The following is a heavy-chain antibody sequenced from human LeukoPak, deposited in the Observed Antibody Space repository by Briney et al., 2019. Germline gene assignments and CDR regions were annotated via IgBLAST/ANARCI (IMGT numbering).Heavy chain of an antibody. V-gene: IGHV4-30-4*08. Sequence: SETLSLTCTVSGGSISSGDYYWSWIRQPPGKGLEWIGYIYHSGSPYYNPSLKSRVTISIDTSKNHFSLRLSSVTAADTAVYYCAREYSSSSYYYYYMDVWGKGTTVTVSS. D-gene: IGHD6-6*01. CDR1: GGSISSGDYY. J-gene: IGHJ6*03. CDR2: IYHSGSP. CDR3: AREYSSSSYYYYYMDV.